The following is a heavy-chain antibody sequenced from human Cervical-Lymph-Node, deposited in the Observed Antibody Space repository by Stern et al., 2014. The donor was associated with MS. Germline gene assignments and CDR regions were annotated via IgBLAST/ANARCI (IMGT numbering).Heavy chain of an antibody. V-gene: IGHV4-31*03. CDR3: AGSSWHFHY. CDR2: IYYVEST. Sequence: QLQLQESGPGLVEPSQTLSLTCTVSGASIXSGFHWSWXRXXPXTXLEWIGFIYYVESTYFNPSLKSRVTISVDTSKNQFSLKLSSVTAADTAVYYCAGSSWHFHYCGQGALVTVSS. J-gene: IGHJ4*02. D-gene: IGHD6-13*01. CDR1: GASIXSGFH.